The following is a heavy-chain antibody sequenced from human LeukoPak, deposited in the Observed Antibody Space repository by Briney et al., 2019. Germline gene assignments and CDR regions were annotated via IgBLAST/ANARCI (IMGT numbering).Heavy chain of an antibody. CDR3: ARDAWRMATPDAAFNI. D-gene: IGHD5-24*01. J-gene: IGHJ3*02. V-gene: IGHV4-39*07. CDR1: GDSINSVNYY. Sequence: PSETLSLTCTVSGDSINSVNYYWGWIRQPPGKGLEWIGTFYDTGTTYSNPSLKSRVTLSVDPSKNQFSLKLTSVTAADTAMYYCARDAWRMATPDAAFNIWGPGTMVTVSS. CDR2: FYDTGTT.